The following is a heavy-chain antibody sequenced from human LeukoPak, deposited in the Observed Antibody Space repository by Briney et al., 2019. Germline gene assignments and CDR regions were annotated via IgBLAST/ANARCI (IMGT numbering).Heavy chain of an antibody. CDR1: GFTFSNAW. V-gene: IGHV3-7*01. J-gene: IGHJ6*02. Sequence: GGSLRLSCAASGFTFSNAWMSWVRQAPGKGLEWVANIKQDGSEKYYVDSVKGRFTISRDNAKNSLYLQMNSLRAEDTAVYYCARAGRGIFGVVIISAMDVWGQGTTVTVSS. D-gene: IGHD3-3*01. CDR3: ARAGRGIFGVVIISAMDV. CDR2: IKQDGSEK.